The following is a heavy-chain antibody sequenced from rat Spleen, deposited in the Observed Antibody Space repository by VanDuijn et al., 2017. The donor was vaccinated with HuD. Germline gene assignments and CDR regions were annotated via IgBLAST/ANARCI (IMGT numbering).Heavy chain of an antibody. Sequence: QVQLKESGPGLVQPSQTLSLTCTVSGFSLISYAVNWVRQPPGKGLEWMGGIWGDGSTNYNSPLKSRLSINRDTSKSQVFLKMNRLQTEDTAIYFCTSPFRWFAYWGQGTLVTVSS. CDR3: TSPFRWFAY. CDR1: GFSLISYA. V-gene: IGHV2-13*01. J-gene: IGHJ3*01. CDR2: IWGDGST.